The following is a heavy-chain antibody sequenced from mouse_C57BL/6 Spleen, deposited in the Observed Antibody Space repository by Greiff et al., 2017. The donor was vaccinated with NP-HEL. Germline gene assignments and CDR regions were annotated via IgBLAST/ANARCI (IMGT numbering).Heavy chain of an antibody. D-gene: IGHD1-2*01. CDR3: ARHDATTALSPFDY. CDR2: LSSFCSYT. J-gene: IGHJ2*01. CDR1: LFPFRLSC. Sequence: EVQLVESVVAFVPPGGSLKLSCAASLFPFRLSCLSFFRPPPYTLLSFFSTLSSFCSYTYYPDSVKGRFTISRDNAKNTLYLQMSSLKSEDTAMYYCARHDATTALSPFDYWGQGTTLTVSS. V-gene: IGHV5-6*01.